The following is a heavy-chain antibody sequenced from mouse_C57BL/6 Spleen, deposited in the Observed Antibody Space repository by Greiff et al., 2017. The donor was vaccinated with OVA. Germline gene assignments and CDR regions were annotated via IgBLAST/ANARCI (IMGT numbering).Heavy chain of an antibody. Sequence: EVQLQQSGPELVKPGASVKIPCKASGYTFTDYNMDWVKQSHGKSLEWIGDINPNNGGTNYNQKFKGKATLTVDKSSSTAYMELRSLTSEDTAVYYCARSNYGSRNWYFDVWGTGTTVTVSS. CDR3: ARSNYGSRNWYFDV. CDR1: GYTFTDYN. D-gene: IGHD1-1*01. J-gene: IGHJ1*03. CDR2: INPNNGGT. V-gene: IGHV1-18*01.